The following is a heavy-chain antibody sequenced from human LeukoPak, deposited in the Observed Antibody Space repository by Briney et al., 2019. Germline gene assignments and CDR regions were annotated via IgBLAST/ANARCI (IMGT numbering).Heavy chain of an antibody. Sequence: GGSLRLSCAASGFTFSSYSMNWVRQAPGKGLEWVSSISSSSSYTNYADSVKGRFTISRDNAKNSLYLQMNSLRAEDTAVYYCASSNHAAAQYSSSWLDFDYWGQGTLVTVSS. D-gene: IGHD6-13*01. CDR3: ASSNHAAAQYSSSWLDFDY. CDR1: GFTFSSYS. CDR2: ISSSSSYT. V-gene: IGHV3-21*01. J-gene: IGHJ4*02.